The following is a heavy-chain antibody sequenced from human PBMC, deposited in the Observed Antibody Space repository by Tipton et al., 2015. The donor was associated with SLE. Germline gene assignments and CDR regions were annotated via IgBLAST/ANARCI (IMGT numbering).Heavy chain of an antibody. CDR1: SGSIMSSY. Sequence: TLSLTCTVSSGSIMSSYWSWIRQPPGKGLECIAYMYYSGSAHYNPSLKSRVTISVDTSKNQFSLNLNSVTAADTAVYYCARVAPTEVFDYWGQGTLVTVSS. V-gene: IGHV4-59*01. CDR2: MYYSGSA. J-gene: IGHJ4*02. CDR3: ARVAPTEVFDY. D-gene: IGHD1-1*01.